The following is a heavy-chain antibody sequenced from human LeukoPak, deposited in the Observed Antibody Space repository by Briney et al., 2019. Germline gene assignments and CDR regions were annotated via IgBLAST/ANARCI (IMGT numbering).Heavy chain of an antibody. J-gene: IGHJ4*02. CDR2: IYYSGST. Sequence: SETLSLTCTVSGGSISSYYWSWIRQPPGKGLEWIGYIYYSGSTYNPSLKSRVTISVDTSKKQFSLNLSSVTAADTAVYYCARHVLRRGPWFFEYWGQGTLVTVSS. D-gene: IGHD4-17*01. V-gene: IGHV4-59*08. CDR3: ARHVLRRGPWFFEY. CDR1: GGSISSYY.